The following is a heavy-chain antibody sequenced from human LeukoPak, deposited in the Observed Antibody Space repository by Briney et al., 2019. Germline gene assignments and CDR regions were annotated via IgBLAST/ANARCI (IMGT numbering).Heavy chain of an antibody. J-gene: IGHJ3*02. CDR2: ISGSGGRT. CDR1: RLTLSNSA. D-gene: IGHD3-9*01. CDR3: ASPGILTGYPYAFDI. V-gene: IGHV3-23*01. Sequence: SGGSLRLSCAAARLTLSNSAMSWVRQAPGKGLEWVSSISGSGGRTNYADSMKGRFTISRDNSENTLYLQMDSLRAEDTAVYYCASPGILTGYPYAFDIWGQGTMVTVSS.